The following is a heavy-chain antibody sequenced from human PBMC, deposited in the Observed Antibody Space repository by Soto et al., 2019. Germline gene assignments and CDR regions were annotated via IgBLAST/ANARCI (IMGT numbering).Heavy chain of an antibody. Sequence: PSETLSLTCAVSGGSISSGHWWSWVRQAPEKGLEWIGETYHSGNTNYNPSLKGRVTISIDKSKSQFSLKVTSVTAADTAVYFCARVMGVASGGPLDYWGPGALVAISS. J-gene: IGHJ4*02. D-gene: IGHD2-15*01. CDR2: TYHSGNT. CDR3: ARVMGVASGGPLDY. V-gene: IGHV4-4*02. CDR1: GGSISSGHW.